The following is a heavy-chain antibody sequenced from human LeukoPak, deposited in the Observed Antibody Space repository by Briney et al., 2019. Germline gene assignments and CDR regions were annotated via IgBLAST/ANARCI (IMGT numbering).Heavy chain of an antibody. D-gene: IGHD6-19*01. J-gene: IGHJ5*02. V-gene: IGHV3-48*01. CDR1: GFTFSSYS. CDR3: ARGSRDSGWYMEAWFDR. Sequence: GGSLRLSCAASGFTFSSYSMNWVRQAPGKGLEWVSYISSSSSTIYYADSVKGRFTISRDNAKNSLYLQMNSLRAEDTAVYYCARGSRDSGWYMEAWFDRWGQGTLVTVSS. CDR2: ISSSSSTI.